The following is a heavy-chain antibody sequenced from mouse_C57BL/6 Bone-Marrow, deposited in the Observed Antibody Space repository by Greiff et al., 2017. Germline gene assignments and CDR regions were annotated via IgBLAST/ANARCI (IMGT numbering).Heavy chain of an antibody. CDR2: IRNKANNHAT. V-gene: IGHV6-6*01. D-gene: IGHD2-3*01. J-gene: IGHJ3*01. Sequence: EVQRVESGGGLVQPGGSMKLSCAASGFTFSDAWMDWVRQSPEKGLEWVAEIRNKANNHATYYAESVKGRFTISRDDSKSSVYLQMNSLRAEDTGIYYCTRERSDGDFAYWGQGTLVTVSA. CDR3: TRERSDGDFAY. CDR1: GFTFSDAW.